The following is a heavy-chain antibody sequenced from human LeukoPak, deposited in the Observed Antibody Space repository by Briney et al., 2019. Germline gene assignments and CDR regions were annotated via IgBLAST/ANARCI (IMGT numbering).Heavy chain of an antibody. CDR2: ISSSGSNI. D-gene: IGHD4-23*01. Sequence: GGSLRLSCAASGFTFSSYEMNWVRQAPGEGLEWVSYISSSGSNIYYADTVKGRFTISRDNAKNSLYLQMNSLRAEDTAVYYCARVFTVGPDAFDIWGQGTMVTVSS. V-gene: IGHV3-48*03. J-gene: IGHJ3*02. CDR3: ARVFTVGPDAFDI. CDR1: GFTFSSYE.